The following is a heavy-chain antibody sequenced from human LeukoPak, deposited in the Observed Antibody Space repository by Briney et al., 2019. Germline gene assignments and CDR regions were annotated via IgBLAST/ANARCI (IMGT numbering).Heavy chain of an antibody. J-gene: IGHJ4*02. CDR2: IYYSGGT. CDR3: ARSSDYEIYFDY. Sequence: SETLSLTCIVSGDSISSYSWSWIRQPPGKGLEWIGYIYYSGGTNYNPSLKSRVTMSVDTSKNQFSLKLSSVTAADTAVYYCARSSDYEIYFDYWGQGTLVAVSS. D-gene: IGHD3-16*01. CDR1: GDSISSYS. V-gene: IGHV4-59*01.